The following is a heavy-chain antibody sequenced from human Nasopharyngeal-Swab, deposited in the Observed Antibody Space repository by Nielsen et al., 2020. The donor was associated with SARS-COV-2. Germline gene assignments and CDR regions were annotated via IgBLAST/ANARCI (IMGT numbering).Heavy chain of an antibody. D-gene: IGHD3-10*01. Sequence: GGSLRLSCAASGFTFDDYAMHWVRPAPGKGLEWVSGISWNSGSIGYADSVKGRFTISRDNAKNSLYLQMNSLRAEDTALYYCAKDNYYGSGSIDYWGQGTLVTVSS. J-gene: IGHJ4*02. V-gene: IGHV3-9*01. CDR3: AKDNYYGSGSIDY. CDR2: ISWNSGSI. CDR1: GFTFDDYA.